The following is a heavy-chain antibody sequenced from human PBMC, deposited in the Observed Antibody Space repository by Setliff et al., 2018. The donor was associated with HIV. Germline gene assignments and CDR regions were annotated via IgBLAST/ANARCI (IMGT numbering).Heavy chain of an antibody. J-gene: IGHJ6*03. CDR1: GYTFTGYY. D-gene: IGHD3-10*01. V-gene: IGHV1-2*06. CDR2: INPNNGGT. Sequence: GASVKVSCKASGYTFTGYYLHWVRLAPGQGLEWMGRINPNNGGTNYAQRFQGRVTMTWDTSTSTAYMELNSLSSEDTAVYYCARARGNYYGSGKVYYYYYYMDVWGKGTTVTVSS. CDR3: ARARGNYYGSGKVYYYYYYMDV.